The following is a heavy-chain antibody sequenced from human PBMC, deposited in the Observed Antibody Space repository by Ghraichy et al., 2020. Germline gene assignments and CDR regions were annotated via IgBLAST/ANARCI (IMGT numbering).Heavy chain of an antibody. J-gene: IGHJ5*02. D-gene: IGHD3-22*01. CDR2: ISGYNADT. CDR1: GFSFVTFG. Sequence: ASVKVSCKTSGFSFVTFGVSWVRQAPGQGLEWMGWISGYNADTNYALKFQGRVTMTTDTPTSTAYMELRSLSPDDTAVYYCARDRRDYLDRSGYRFDPWGQGTQVIVSS. V-gene: IGHV1-18*01. CDR3: ARDRRDYLDRSGYRFDP.